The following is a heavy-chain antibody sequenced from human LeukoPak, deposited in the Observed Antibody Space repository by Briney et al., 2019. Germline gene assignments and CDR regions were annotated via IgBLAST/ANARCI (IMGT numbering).Heavy chain of an antibody. V-gene: IGHV3-53*01. CDR1: GFTVSSNY. Sequence: GGSLRLSCAASGFTVSSNYMSWVRQAPGKGLEWVSVIYSGGSTYYADSVKGRFTISRDNSKNTLYLQMNSLRAEDTAVYYCAGNVAARPRYYYYMDVWGKGTTVTVSS. D-gene: IGHD6-6*01. J-gene: IGHJ6*03. CDR2: IYSGGST. CDR3: AGNVAARPRYYYYMDV.